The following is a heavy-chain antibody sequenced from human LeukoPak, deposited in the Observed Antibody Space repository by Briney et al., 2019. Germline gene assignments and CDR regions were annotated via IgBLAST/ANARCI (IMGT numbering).Heavy chain of an antibody. CDR3: ARGLTIFGPRHFDN. D-gene: IGHD3-3*01. Sequence: GGSLRLSCAASGFTFSSYSMNWVRQAPGKGLEWVSAISGSSGSTYYADSVKGRFTISRDNSKNTLYLQMNSLRAEDTAVYYCARGLTIFGPRHFDNWGQGTLVTVSS. J-gene: IGHJ4*02. V-gene: IGHV3-23*01. CDR1: GFTFSSYS. CDR2: ISGSSGST.